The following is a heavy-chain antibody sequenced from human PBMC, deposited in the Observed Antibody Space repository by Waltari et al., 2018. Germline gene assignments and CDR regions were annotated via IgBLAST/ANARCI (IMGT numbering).Heavy chain of an antibody. J-gene: IGHJ3*02. V-gene: IGHV1-69*08. Sequence: QVQLVQSGAEVKKPGSSVKVSCKASGGPFSSYAISWVRQAPGQGLEWMGRNIPIFGTANYAQKFQGRVTITADKSTSTAYMELSSLRSEDTAVYYCARGLIAGAIAFDIWGQGTMVTVSS. CDR2: NIPIFGTA. CDR1: GGPFSSYA. D-gene: IGHD1-26*01. CDR3: ARGLIAGAIAFDI.